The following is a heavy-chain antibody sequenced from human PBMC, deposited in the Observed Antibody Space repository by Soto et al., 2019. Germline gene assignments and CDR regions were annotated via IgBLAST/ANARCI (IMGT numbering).Heavy chain of an antibody. J-gene: IGHJ4*02. CDR2: KSYEGGDK. Sequence: QVQLVESGGVVVQPGGAVRLSPASSGFASCSYSRHWFRKTPVRGLGWVADKSYEGGDKYYADSVKGRFTTSSDNSKNTLELQMNSLRADDTSVYYCAREYSFAVVAPGYWGQGILVTVSS. CDR1: GFASCSYS. D-gene: IGHD2-2*01. V-gene: IGHV3-30*04. CDR3: AREYSFAVVAPGY.